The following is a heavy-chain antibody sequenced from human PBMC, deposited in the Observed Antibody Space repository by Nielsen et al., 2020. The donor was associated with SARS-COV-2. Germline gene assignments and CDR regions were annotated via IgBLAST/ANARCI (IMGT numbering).Heavy chain of an antibody. D-gene: IGHD6-13*01. V-gene: IGHV5-10-1*01. CDR3: ARQGYSNKRNDY. Sequence: GESLKISCKGSGYSFTSYWISWVRQMPGKGLEWMGRIDPSDSYTNYSPSFQGHVTISADKSISTAYLQWSSLKASDTAMYYCARQGYSNKRNDYWGQGALVTVSS. J-gene: IGHJ4*02. CDR1: GYSFTSYW. CDR2: IDPSDSYT.